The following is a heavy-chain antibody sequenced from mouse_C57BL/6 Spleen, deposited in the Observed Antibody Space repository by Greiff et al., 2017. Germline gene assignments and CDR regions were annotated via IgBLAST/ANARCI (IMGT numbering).Heavy chain of an antibody. Sequence: QVQLKESGAELVKPGASVKISCKASGYAFSSYWMNWVKQRPGKGLEWIGQIYPGDGDTNYNGKFKGKATLTADKSSSTAYMQLSSLTSEDSAVYFCAREDGNYPAWFAYWGQGTLVTVSA. CDR1: GYAFSSYW. CDR3: AREDGNYPAWFAY. J-gene: IGHJ3*01. CDR2: IYPGDGDT. V-gene: IGHV1-80*01. D-gene: IGHD2-1*01.